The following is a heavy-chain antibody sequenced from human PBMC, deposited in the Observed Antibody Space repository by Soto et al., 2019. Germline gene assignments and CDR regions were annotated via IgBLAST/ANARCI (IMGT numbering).Heavy chain of an antibody. Sequence: ASVKVSCKASGYTFTSYGISWVRQAPGQGLEWMGWISAYNGNTNYAQKLQGRVTMTTDTSTSTVYMELSSLRSEDTAVYYCAIPHSTLKPYYFDYWGQGTLVTVSS. D-gene: IGHD6-13*01. CDR2: ISAYNGNT. J-gene: IGHJ4*02. CDR1: GYTFTSYG. V-gene: IGHV1-18*04. CDR3: AIPHSTLKPYYFDY.